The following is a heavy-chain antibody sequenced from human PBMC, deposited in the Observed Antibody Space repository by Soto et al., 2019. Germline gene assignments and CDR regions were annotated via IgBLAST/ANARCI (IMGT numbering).Heavy chain of an antibody. Sequence: SETLSLTCTVSGGSISSYYWSWIRQPPGKGLEWIGYIYYSGNTNYNPSLKSRVTISVDTSKNQFSLKLSSVTAADTAVYYCARGGWRHIDYWGQGTLVTVSS. CDR2: IYYSGNT. CDR3: ARGGWRHIDY. D-gene: IGHD3-3*01. J-gene: IGHJ4*02. V-gene: IGHV4-59*08. CDR1: GGSISSYY.